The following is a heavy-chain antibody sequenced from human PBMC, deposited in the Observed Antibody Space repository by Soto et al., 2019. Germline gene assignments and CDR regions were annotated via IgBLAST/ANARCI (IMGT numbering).Heavy chain of an antibody. CDR3: AEGRRMIVVYEAFDI. J-gene: IGHJ3*02. D-gene: IGHD3-22*01. CDR1: GFTFSSYE. V-gene: IGHV3-48*03. Sequence: GGSLRLSCAASGFTFSSYEMNWVRQAPGKGLEWVSYISSSGSTIYYADSVKGRFTISRDNANNSLYLQMNSLRAEDTAVYYCAEGRRMIVVYEAFDIWGQGTMVTVSS. CDR2: ISSSGSTI.